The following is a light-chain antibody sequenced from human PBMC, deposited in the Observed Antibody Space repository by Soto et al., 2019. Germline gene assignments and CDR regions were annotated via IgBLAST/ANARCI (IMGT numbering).Light chain of an antibody. CDR3: QQYYSSWT. CDR1: QSISGTF. CDR2: GAS. Sequence: EIVLTQSPGTLSLSPGERATLSCRASQSISGTFLAWYQHKPGQAPRGLIYGASRRATGIPDRFSGSGSGTDFTLTISRLEPEDFALYYCQQYYSSWTFGQGTKVEMK. J-gene: IGKJ1*01. V-gene: IGKV3-20*01.